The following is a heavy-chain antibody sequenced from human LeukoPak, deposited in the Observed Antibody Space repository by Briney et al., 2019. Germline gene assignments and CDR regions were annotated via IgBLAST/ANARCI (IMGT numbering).Heavy chain of an antibody. V-gene: IGHV3-15*01. CDR1: GFTFSNAW. CDR3: TTPEDIGSGGALDY. CDR2: IKSKTDGGTT. J-gene: IGHJ4*02. D-gene: IGHD3-3*01. Sequence: GGSLRLSCAAAGFTFSNAWMSWVRQAPGKGLEWVGRIKSKTDGGTTDYAAPVKGRFTISRDDSKNTLYLQMNSLKTEDTAVYYCTTPEDIGSGGALDYWGQGTLVTVSS.